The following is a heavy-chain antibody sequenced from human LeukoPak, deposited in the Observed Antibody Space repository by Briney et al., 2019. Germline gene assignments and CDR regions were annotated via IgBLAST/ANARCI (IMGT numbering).Heavy chain of an antibody. CDR1: GFTFSSYA. Sequence: GGSLRLSCAASGFTFSSYAMSWVRQAPGKGLEWVGRIKSKIHGGTIDYAAPVKGRFTISRDDSKNTLYLQMNSLKTEDTAVYYCTKEDGWSDPWGQGTLVTVSS. CDR2: IKSKIHGGTI. D-gene: IGHD5-24*01. V-gene: IGHV3-15*01. CDR3: TKEDGWSDP. J-gene: IGHJ5*02.